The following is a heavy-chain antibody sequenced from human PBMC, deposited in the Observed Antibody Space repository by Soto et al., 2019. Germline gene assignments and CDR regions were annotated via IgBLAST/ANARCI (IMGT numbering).Heavy chain of an antibody. Sequence: GALRLSCAASGFTFSSYWIHWVRQAPGKGLVWVSRINSDGTSAVYADSVKGRFTISRDNAKSTLYLQMDSLRAEDTAVYYCARDPAPIGWYDFWGQGTLVTVSS. J-gene: IGHJ5*01. CDR3: ARDPAPIGWYDF. V-gene: IGHV3-74*01. CDR1: GFTFSSYW. CDR2: INSDGTSA.